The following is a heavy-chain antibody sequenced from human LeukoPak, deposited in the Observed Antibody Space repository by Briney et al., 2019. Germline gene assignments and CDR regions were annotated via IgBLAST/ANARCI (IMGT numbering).Heavy chain of an antibody. CDR2: ISSSSSYI. CDR1: GFTFSSYS. D-gene: IGHD3-3*01. V-gene: IGHV3-21*01. J-gene: IGHJ4*02. CDR3: ARVRVTIFGVVNTPFDY. Sequence: GGSLRLSCAASGFTFSSYSMNWVRQAPGKGLEWVSSISSSSSYIYYADSVKGRFTISRDNAKNSLYLQMNSLRAEDTAVYYCARVRVTIFGVVNTPFDYWGQGTLVTVSS.